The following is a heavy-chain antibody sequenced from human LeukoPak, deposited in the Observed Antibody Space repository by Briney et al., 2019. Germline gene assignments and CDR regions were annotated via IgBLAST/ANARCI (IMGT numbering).Heavy chain of an antibody. D-gene: IGHD5-24*01. CDR1: GGSISSSSYY. CDR2: IYYSGST. Sequence: PSETLSLTCTVSGGSISSSSYYWGWIRQPPGQGLEWIGSIYYSGSTYYNPSLKSRVTISVDTSKNQFSLKLSSVTAADTAVYYCARQNRKMATIESFDYWGQGTLVTVSS. V-gene: IGHV4-39*01. J-gene: IGHJ4*02. CDR3: ARQNRKMATIESFDY.